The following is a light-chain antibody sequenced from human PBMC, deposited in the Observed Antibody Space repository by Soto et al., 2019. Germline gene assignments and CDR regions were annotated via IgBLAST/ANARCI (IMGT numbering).Light chain of an antibody. J-gene: IGLJ1*01. CDR1: SSDVGGYNY. Sequence: SVLTQPASVYGSPGQSITISCTGTSSDVGGYNYVSWYQQHPGKAPKLMIYDVSNRPSGVSNRFSGSKPGNTASLTISGLQAEDEADYYCSSYTSSSTLSYVFGTGTKV. V-gene: IGLV2-14*01. CDR2: DVS. CDR3: SSYTSSSTLSYV.